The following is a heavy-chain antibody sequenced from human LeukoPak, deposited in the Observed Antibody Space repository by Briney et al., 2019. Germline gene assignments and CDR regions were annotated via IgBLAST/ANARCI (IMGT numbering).Heavy chain of an antibody. J-gene: IGHJ3*02. CDR1: GFNFSSYA. D-gene: IGHD2-21*02. CDR3: AKDSQLAYCGGDCERALDDNAFDI. Sequence: PGGSLRLSCAASGFNFSSYAMSWVRQAPGKGLDWVSAISGSGGSTYYADSVKGRFTISRDTSKNTLYLQMNSMRAEDTAVYYCAKDSQLAYCGGDCERALDDNAFDIWGQGTMVTVSS. CDR2: ISGSGGST. V-gene: IGHV3-23*01.